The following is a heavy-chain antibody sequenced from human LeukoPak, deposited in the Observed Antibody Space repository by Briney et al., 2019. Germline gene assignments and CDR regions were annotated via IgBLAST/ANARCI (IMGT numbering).Heavy chain of an antibody. CDR2: ISSSSSYI. CDR1: GFTFSSYS. D-gene: IGHD1-26*01. V-gene: IGHV3-21*04. J-gene: IGHJ3*02. Sequence: GGSLRLSCAASGFTFSSYSMNWVRQAPGKGREWVSSISSSSSYIYYADSVKGRFTISRDNAKNSLYLQMNSLGAKDTAVYYSARDLWELTRWVAFDIWGQGTLVTASS. CDR3: ARDLWELTRWVAFDI.